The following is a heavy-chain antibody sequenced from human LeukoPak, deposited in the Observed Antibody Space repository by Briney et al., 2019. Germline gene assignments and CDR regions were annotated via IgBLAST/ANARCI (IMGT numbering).Heavy chain of an antibody. J-gene: IGHJ6*03. D-gene: IGHD5-18*01. Sequence: ASVTVSCKASGYTFTSYDINWVRQAPGQGLEWMGWMNPNSGNTGYAQKFQGRVTMTRNTSISTAYMELSSLRSEDTAVYYCARDGYSYGYWAYYYYMDVWGKGTTVTISS. CDR2: MNPNSGNT. CDR1: GYTFTSYD. CDR3: ARDGYSYGYWAYYYYMDV. V-gene: IGHV1-8*01.